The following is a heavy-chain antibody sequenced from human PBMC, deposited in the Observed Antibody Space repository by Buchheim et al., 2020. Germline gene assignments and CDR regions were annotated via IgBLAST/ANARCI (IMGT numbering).Heavy chain of an antibody. J-gene: IGHJ4*02. Sequence: EVQLVESGGGLVQPGGSLRLSCAASGFIFSSYSMNWVRQAPGKGLEWVSYISSSSSTIYHADSVKGRFTISRDNAKNSLYLQMNSLRAEDTAVYYCARDSLGATGWDYFDYWGQGTL. D-gene: IGHD1-26*01. CDR3: ARDSLGATGWDYFDY. CDR2: ISSSSSTI. V-gene: IGHV3-48*01. CDR1: GFIFSSYS.